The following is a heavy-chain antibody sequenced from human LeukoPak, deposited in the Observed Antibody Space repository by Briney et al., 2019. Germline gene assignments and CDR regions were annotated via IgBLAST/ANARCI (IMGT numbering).Heavy chain of an antibody. CDR3: AREDGEMATSYFDY. CDR2: IIPILGIA. D-gene: IGHD5-24*01. Sequence: ASVKVSCTASGGTFSSYAISWVRQAPGQGLEWMGRIIPILGIANYAQKFQGRVTITADKSTSTAYMELSSLRSEDTAVYYCAREDGEMATSYFDYWGQGTLVTVSS. J-gene: IGHJ4*02. V-gene: IGHV1-69*04. CDR1: GGTFSSYA.